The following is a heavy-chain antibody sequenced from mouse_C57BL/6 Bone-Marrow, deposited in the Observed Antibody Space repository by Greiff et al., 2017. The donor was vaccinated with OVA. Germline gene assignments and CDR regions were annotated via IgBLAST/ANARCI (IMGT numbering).Heavy chain of an antibody. J-gene: IGHJ3*01. CDR1: GFTFSDYY. CDR3: ARDRELCWFAY. CDR2: INYDGSST. V-gene: IGHV5-16*01. D-gene: IGHD3-3*01. Sequence: EVKLVESEGGLVQPGSSMKLSCTASGFTFSDYYMAWVRQVPEKGLEWVANINYDGSSTYYLDSLKSRFIISRDNAKNILYLQMSSLKSEDTATYYCARDRELCWFAYWGQGTLVTVSA.